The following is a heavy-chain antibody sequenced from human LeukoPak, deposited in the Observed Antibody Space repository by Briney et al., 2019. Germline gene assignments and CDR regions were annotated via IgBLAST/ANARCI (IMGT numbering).Heavy chain of an antibody. V-gene: IGHV4-39*07. CDR2: IYYSGNT. CDR3: ARMGAESEGWFDP. J-gene: IGHJ5*02. Sequence: SETLSLTCTVSGGSIRSSSYYWGWIRQPPGKGLEWIGIIYYSGNTYYNPSLKSRVTMSIDTSKNQSSLKLSSVTAADTAVYYCARMGAESEGWFDPWGQGTLVTVSS. D-gene: IGHD4/OR15-4a*01. CDR1: GGSIRSSSYY.